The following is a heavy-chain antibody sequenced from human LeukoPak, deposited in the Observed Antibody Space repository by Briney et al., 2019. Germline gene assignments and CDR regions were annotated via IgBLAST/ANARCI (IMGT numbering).Heavy chain of an antibody. V-gene: IGHV1-18*01. CDR3: ARVWIAAGRPDDYYYSYMDV. D-gene: IGHD6-6*01. CDR2: ISGYNGNT. J-gene: IGHJ6*03. Sequence: GASVKVSCKASGYTFSSYGISWVRQAPGQGLEWMGWISGYNGNTDYAQKVQGRVTMTTDTSTSTAYTELRSLRSDDTAVYYCARVWIAAGRPDDYYYSYMDVWGKGTTVTVSS. CDR1: GYTFSSYG.